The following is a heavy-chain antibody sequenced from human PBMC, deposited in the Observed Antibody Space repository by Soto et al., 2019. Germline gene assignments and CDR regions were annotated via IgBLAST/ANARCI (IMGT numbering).Heavy chain of an antibody. CDR1: GFTFSSYA. D-gene: IGHD5-12*01. Sequence: PGGSLRLSCAASGFTFSSYAMSLVRQAPGKGLEWVSAISGSGGSTDYADSVKGRFTISRDNSKNMLYVQMNSLRDEDTAVYYCARKDVAFDYWGQGIPVTVSS. J-gene: IGHJ4*02. CDR2: ISGSGGST. V-gene: IGHV3-23*01. CDR3: ARKDVAFDY.